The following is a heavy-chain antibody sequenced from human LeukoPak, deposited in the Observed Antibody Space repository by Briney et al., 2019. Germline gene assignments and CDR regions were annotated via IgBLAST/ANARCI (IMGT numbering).Heavy chain of an antibody. CDR1: GYTFTSYA. CDR3: ARSISGYYWYGMDV. CDR2: INAGNGNT. D-gene: IGHD2-21*01. Sequence: GASVNVSCKASGYTFTSYAMHWVRQAPGQRLEWMGWINAGNGNTKYSQKFQGRVTITRDTSASTAYMELSSLRSEDTAVYYCARSISGYYWYGMDVWGQGTTVTVSS. J-gene: IGHJ6*02. V-gene: IGHV1-3*01.